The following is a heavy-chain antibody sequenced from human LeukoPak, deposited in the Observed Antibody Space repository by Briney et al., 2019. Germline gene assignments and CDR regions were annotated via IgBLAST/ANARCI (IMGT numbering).Heavy chain of an antibody. D-gene: IGHD2-2*03. V-gene: IGHV3-30*04. CDR3: AKEGLALDIVVVPADY. Sequence: GRSLRLSCAASGFTFSSYAMHWVRQAPGKGLEWVAVISYDGSNKYYADSVKGRFTISRDNSKNTLYLQMNSLRAEDTAVYYCAKEGLALDIVVVPADYWGQGTLVTVSS. J-gene: IGHJ4*02. CDR2: ISYDGSNK. CDR1: GFTFSSYA.